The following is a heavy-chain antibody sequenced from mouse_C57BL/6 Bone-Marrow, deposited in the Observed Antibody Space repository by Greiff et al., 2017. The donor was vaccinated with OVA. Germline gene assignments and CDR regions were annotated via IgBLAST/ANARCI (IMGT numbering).Heavy chain of an antibody. J-gene: IGHJ4*01. CDR3: ARSYSNYPMDY. Sequence: VQLQQSGPGLVQPSQSLSITCTVSGFSLTSYGVHWVRQSPGKGLEWLGVIWSGGSTDYNAAFISRLSISKDNSKSQVFFKMNSLQADDTAIYYCARSYSNYPMDYWGQGTSVTVSS. CDR2: IWSGGST. V-gene: IGHV2-2*01. D-gene: IGHD2-5*01. CDR1: GFSLTSYG.